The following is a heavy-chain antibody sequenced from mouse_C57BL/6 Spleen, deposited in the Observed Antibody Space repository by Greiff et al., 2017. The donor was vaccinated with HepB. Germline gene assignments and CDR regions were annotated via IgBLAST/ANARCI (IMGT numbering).Heavy chain of an antibody. J-gene: IGHJ4*01. D-gene: IGHD1-1*01. V-gene: IGHV5-6*02. CDR3: ARRSYYYGRGYAMDY. CDR2: ISSGGSYT. Sequence: EVKLMESGGDLVKPGGSLKLSCAASGFTFSSYGMSWVRQTPDKRLEWVATISSGGSYTYYPDSVKGRFTISRDNAKNTLYLQMSSLKSEDTAMYYCARRSYYYGRGYAMDYWGQGTSVTVSS. CDR1: GFTFSSYG.